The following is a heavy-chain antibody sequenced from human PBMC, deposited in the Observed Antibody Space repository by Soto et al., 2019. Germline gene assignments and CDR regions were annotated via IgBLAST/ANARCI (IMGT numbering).Heavy chain of an antibody. D-gene: IGHD3-16*01. V-gene: IGHV3-7*01. J-gene: IGHJ4*02. CDR2: IKVDGREK. CDR3: AEGPWGPRC. Sequence: EVQLVESGGGLVQPGGSLRLSCAASGFTFRNHWMSWVRQAPGKGLEWVASIKVDGREKYYVDSVRGRFTISRDNAQKSLFLQMNSLRVDDTAVYYCAEGPWGPRCWGQGTLVTVSS. CDR1: GFTFRNHW.